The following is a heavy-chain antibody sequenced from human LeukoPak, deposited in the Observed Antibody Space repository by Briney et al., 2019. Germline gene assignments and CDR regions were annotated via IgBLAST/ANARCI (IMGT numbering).Heavy chain of an antibody. CDR2: ISGSGGST. Sequence: PGGSLRLSCAASGFTFSGFAMCWVRQAPGKGLEWVSAISGSGGSTYYADSVKGRFTISRDNSKNTLYLQMNSLRAEDTAVYYCALRRSGIAVSSWFDPWGQGTLVTVSS. CDR1: GFTFSGFA. CDR3: ALRRSGIAVSSWFDP. V-gene: IGHV3-23*01. J-gene: IGHJ5*02. D-gene: IGHD6-19*01.